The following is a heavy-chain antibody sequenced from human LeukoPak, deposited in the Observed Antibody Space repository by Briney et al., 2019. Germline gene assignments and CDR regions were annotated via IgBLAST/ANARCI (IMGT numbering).Heavy chain of an antibody. V-gene: IGHV3-74*01. CDR2: INSDGSST. CDR1: GFTFSSYW. J-gene: IGHJ5*02. Sequence: GGSLRLSCAASGFTFSSYWMHWVRQAPGKGLVWVSRINSDGSSTSYADSVKGRFTISRDNSKNTLYLQMNSLRAEDTAVYYCARDVFGIAAAGTRKPNNWFDPWGQGTLVTVSS. D-gene: IGHD6-13*01. CDR3: ARDVFGIAAAGTRKPNNWFDP.